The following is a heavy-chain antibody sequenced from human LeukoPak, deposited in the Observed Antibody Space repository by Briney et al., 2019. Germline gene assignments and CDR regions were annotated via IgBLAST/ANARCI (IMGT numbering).Heavy chain of an antibody. CDR1: GGSISSYY. J-gene: IGHJ6*04. D-gene: IGHD3-9*01. Sequence: SETLSLTCTVSGGSISSYYWSWIRQPPGKGLEWIGYIHYSGSTNYNPSLKSRVTISVDTSKNQFSLKLSSVTAADTAVYYCAREFYDILTGYYYGMDVWGKGTTVTVSS. V-gene: IGHV4-59*01. CDR2: IHYSGST. CDR3: AREFYDILTGYYYGMDV.